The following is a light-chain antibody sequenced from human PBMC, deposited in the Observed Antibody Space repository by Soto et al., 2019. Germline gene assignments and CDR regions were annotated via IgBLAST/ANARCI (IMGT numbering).Light chain of an antibody. CDR3: QQRSNWWT. J-gene: IGKJ1*01. CDR1: QSVSGDY. CDR2: DAS. Sequence: DILMTQSPATLSLSPGGRATLSCRASQSVSGDYLAWYQQKPGQAPRLLIYDASNRATGIPARFSGSGSGTDFTLTISSLEPEDFAVYYCQQRSNWWTFGQGTKVDIK. V-gene: IGKV3-11*01.